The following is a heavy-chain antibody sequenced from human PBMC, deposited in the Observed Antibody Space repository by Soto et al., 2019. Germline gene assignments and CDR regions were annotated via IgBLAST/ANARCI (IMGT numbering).Heavy chain of an antibody. V-gene: IGHV4-59*01. Sequence: PSGRLSLTCTVSGGFSSSYYWSLIRKPPGKGLEWIGYIYYSGSTNYNPSLKSRVTISVDTSKNQFSLKLSSVTAADTAVYYCARGVAAAGSWFDPWGQGTLVTVSS. CDR2: IYYSGST. CDR3: ARGVAAAGSWFDP. D-gene: IGHD6-13*01. J-gene: IGHJ5*02. CDR1: GGFSSSYY.